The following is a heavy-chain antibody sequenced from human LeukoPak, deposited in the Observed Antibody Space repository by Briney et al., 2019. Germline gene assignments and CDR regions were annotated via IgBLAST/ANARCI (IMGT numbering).Heavy chain of an antibody. CDR2: INSDGSRT. D-gene: IGHD3-9*01. J-gene: IGHJ4*02. V-gene: IGHV3-74*01. Sequence: GGSLRLSCAASRFTFSDYWMHWVRQAPGKGLVWVSRINSDGSRTDYADSVKGRFTISRDNAKKTLYLQMNSLRVEDTAVYYCASNYDILTGSKTDYWGQGTLVTVSS. CDR1: RFTFSDYW. CDR3: ASNYDILTGSKTDY.